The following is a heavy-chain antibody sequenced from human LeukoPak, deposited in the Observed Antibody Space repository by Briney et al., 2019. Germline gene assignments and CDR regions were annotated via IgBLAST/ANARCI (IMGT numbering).Heavy chain of an antibody. J-gene: IGHJ4*02. V-gene: IGHV3-7*01. CDR1: GFTFSSYW. D-gene: IGHD1-26*01. CDR3: AKVESGSYFDY. CDR2: IKEDGSDK. Sequence: PGGSLRPSCAASGFTFSSYWMSWVRQAPGKGLEWVANIKEDGSDKYYVDSVKGRFTISRDNSKNTLYLQMNSLRAEDTAVYYCAKVESGSYFDYWGQGTLVTVSS.